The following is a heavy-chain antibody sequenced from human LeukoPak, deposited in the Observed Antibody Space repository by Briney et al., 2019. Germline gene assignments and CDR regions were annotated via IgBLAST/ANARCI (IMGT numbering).Heavy chain of an antibody. Sequence: SETLSLTCTVSGGSISSYYWSWIRQPPGKGLEWIGYVYYSGSTNYNPSLKSRVTISVDTSKNQFSLKLSSVTAADTAVYYCARDGRDGYNYAFDYWGQGTLVTVSS. V-gene: IGHV4-59*01. J-gene: IGHJ4*02. CDR2: VYYSGST. D-gene: IGHD5-24*01. CDR1: GGSISSYY. CDR3: ARDGRDGYNYAFDY.